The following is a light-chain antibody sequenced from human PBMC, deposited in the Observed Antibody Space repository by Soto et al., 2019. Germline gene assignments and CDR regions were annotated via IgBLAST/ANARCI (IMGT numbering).Light chain of an antibody. Sequence: ELVMTQSPATLSVSPGDRATLSCRAMESVTSSLAWYQQKPGQPPRLLIYDASNRATGIPARFSGSGSGTDFTLTFSCLEPEDFAVYYCQHRSSWPGAFGPGTKVDIK. CDR2: DAS. J-gene: IGKJ3*01. CDR1: ESVTSS. CDR3: QHRSSWPGA. V-gene: IGKV3-11*01.